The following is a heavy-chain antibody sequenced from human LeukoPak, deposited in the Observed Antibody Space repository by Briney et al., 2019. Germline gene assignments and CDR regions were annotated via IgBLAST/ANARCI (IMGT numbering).Heavy chain of an antibody. CDR3: ARDDYYDSSGYPFDY. Sequence: GGSLRLSCAVYGFTFDSYALHWVRRAPGKGLEYVSAISANGGSTYYAKSVKGRFTISRDNAKNSLYLQMNSLRAEDTAVYYCARDDYYDSSGYPFDYWGQGTPVTVSS. CDR2: ISANGGST. J-gene: IGHJ4*02. CDR1: GFTFDSYA. V-gene: IGHV3-64*04. D-gene: IGHD3-22*01.